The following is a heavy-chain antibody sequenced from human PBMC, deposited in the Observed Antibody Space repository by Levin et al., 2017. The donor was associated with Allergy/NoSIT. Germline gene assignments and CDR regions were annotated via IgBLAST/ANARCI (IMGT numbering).Heavy chain of an antibody. D-gene: IGHD3-3*01. CDR2: INAGNGNT. V-gene: IGHV1-3*01. J-gene: IGHJ6*02. Sequence: ASVKVSCKASGYTFTSYAMHWVRQAPGQRLEWMGWINAGNGNTKYSQKFQGRVTITRDTSASTAYMELSSLRSEDTAVYYCARDQVTIFGVVIIGGMDVWGQGTTVTVSS. CDR1: GYTFTSYA. CDR3: ARDQVTIFGVVIIGGMDV.